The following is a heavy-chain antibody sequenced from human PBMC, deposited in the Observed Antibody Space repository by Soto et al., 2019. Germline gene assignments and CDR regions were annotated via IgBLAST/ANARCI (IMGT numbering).Heavy chain of an antibody. Sequence: QVQFVQGGAEVKMPGASVKVSCKASGYSLTNYNVHWVRQAPGQGLEWMAIIYASGGRTTYAQSFQGRVTVTRDTSTSTVYLELNSLRSDDTAVYYCFSGGYDDYDKEARYWGQGTLVTVSS. V-gene: IGHV1-46*01. J-gene: IGHJ4*02. CDR2: IYASGGRT. CDR3: FSGGYDDYDKEARY. CDR1: GYSLTNYN. D-gene: IGHD5-12*01.